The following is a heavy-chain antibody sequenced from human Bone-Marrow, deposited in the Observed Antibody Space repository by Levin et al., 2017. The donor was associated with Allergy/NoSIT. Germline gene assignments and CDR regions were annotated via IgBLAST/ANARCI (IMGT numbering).Heavy chain of an antibody. D-gene: IGHD2-2*01. Sequence: TGGSLRLSCVASRFALGDFYMSWVRQTPGKGLEWVAYINKYGSTIYYADSVRGRFTISRDNSKNTLYLQMNSLRAEDTAIYYCSRLDPGYCDSSSCRDFDYWGQGTLVTVSS. CDR1: RFALGDFY. V-gene: IGHV3-11*01. J-gene: IGHJ4*02. CDR3: SRLDPGYCDSSSCRDFDY. CDR2: INKYGSTI.